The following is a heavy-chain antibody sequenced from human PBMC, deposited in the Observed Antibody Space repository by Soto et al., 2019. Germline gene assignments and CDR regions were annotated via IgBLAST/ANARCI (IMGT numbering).Heavy chain of an antibody. CDR1: GYPVTAYY. D-gene: IGHD3-3*01. CDR3: ARGGGVGVAGSAAFDM. V-gene: IGHV1-2*02. J-gene: IGHJ3*02. CDR2: MNPATGAA. Sequence: QLHLVQSGAVVKKPGASVTVSCSASGYPVTAYYMHWVRQAPGRGLEWMVGMNPATGAAKYTQTFQGRVTMTRDTSTSTVFMELSGLTSEDTAVFYCARGGGVGVAGSAAFDMWGQGTLVTVSS.